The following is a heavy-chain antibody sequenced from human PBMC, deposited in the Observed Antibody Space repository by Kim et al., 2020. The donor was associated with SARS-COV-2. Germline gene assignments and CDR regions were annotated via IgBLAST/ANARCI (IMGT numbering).Heavy chain of an antibody. Sequence: ASVKVSCKASGYTFTSYYMHWVRQAPRQALEWMGIINPSGGSTSYAQKFQGRVTMTRDTSTSTVYMELSSLRSEDTAVYYCARDPTGSGSYPYYYYYGMDVWGQGTTVSVSS. CDR2: INPSGGST. V-gene: IGHV1-46*01. CDR1: GYTFTSYY. D-gene: IGHD1-26*01. CDR3: ARDPTGSGSYPYYYYYGMDV. J-gene: IGHJ6*02.